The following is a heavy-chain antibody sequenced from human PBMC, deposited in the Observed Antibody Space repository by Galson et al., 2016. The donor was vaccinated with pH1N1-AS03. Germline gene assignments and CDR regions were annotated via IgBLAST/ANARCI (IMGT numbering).Heavy chain of an antibody. D-gene: IGHD5-24*01. Sequence: SLRLSCAASGFTFTDYYINWIRQAPGKGLEWVAHISSGGEAIFYADSVKGRFTTSRDNAKSSVYLQIHSLRAYDTAVYYCATTDGYNSYFDYWGQGTLVTVS. CDR2: ISSGGEAI. V-gene: IGHV3-11*01. J-gene: IGHJ4*02. CDR3: ATTDGYNSYFDY. CDR1: GFTFTDYY.